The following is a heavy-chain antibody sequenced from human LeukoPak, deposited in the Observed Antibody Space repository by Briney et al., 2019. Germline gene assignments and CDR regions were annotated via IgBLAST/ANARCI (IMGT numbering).Heavy chain of an antibody. CDR1: GYIFTGHL. D-gene: IGHD5-12*01. CDR2: INPNSGAT. Sequence: ASVKVSCKGSGYIFTGHLIHWVRQAPGQGLEWMGWINPNSGATTYAQKFKGRVTMTRDTSTSTAHMELSGLRSDDTAIYFCARDERRGYSGYDPYYMDVWGKGTTLTVSS. J-gene: IGHJ6*03. CDR3: ARDERRGYSGYDPYYMDV. V-gene: IGHV1-2*02.